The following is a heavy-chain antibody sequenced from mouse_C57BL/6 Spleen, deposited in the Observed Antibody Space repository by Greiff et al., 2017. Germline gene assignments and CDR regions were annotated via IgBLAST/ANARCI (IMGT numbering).Heavy chain of an antibody. D-gene: IGHD2-3*01. CDR3: ARSYDGYSYYAMDY. CDR2: IYPGDGDT. Sequence: QVQLKESGAELVKPGASVKISCKASGYAFSSYWMNWVKQRPGKGLEWIGQIYPGDGDTNYNGKFKGKATLTADKSSSTAYMQLSSLTSEDSAVYFCARSYDGYSYYAMDYWGQGTSVTVSS. V-gene: IGHV1-80*01. CDR1: GYAFSSYW. J-gene: IGHJ4*01.